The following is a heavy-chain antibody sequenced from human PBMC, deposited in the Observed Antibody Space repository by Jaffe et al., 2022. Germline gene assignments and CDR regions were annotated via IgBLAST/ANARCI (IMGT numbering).Heavy chain of an antibody. Sequence: EVQLVQSGAEVKKPGESLKISCKGSGYSFTSYWIGWVRQMPGKGLEWMGIIYPGDSDTRYSPSFQGQVTISADKSISTAYLQWSSLKASDTAMYYCARRPDMITFGGDKTRKKNDAFDIWGQGTMVTVSS. D-gene: IGHD3-16*01. CDR2: IYPGDSDT. CDR3: ARRPDMITFGGDKTRKKNDAFDI. J-gene: IGHJ3*02. CDR1: GYSFTSYW. V-gene: IGHV5-51*03.